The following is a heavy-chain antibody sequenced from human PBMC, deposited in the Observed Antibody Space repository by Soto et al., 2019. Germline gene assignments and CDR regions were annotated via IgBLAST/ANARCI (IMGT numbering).Heavy chain of an antibody. J-gene: IGHJ6*02. Sequence: QVQLVESGGGVVQPGRSLRLSCAASGFTFSSYAMHWVRQAPGKGLEWVAVISYDGSNKYYADSVKGRFTISRDNSKKTLYLQMNRLRAEDTAVYYCAREGCSGGSCPVGQDYYYGMDVWGQGTTVTVSS. V-gene: IGHV3-30-3*01. CDR1: GFTFSSYA. CDR3: AREGCSGGSCPVGQDYYYGMDV. D-gene: IGHD2-15*01. CDR2: ISYDGSNK.